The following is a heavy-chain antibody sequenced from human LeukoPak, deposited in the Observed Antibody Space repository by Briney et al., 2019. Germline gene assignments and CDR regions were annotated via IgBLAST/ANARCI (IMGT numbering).Heavy chain of an antibody. D-gene: IGHD3-3*02. Sequence: GASVKVSCKASGYTFTSYDINWVRQATGQGLEWMGWVNPNSGNTGYAQKFQGRVTMPRNTSISTAYMELSSLRSEDTAVYYCARGLIRVYFDYWGQGTLVTVSS. CDR2: VNPNSGNT. CDR1: GYTFTSYD. J-gene: IGHJ4*02. V-gene: IGHV1-8*01. CDR3: ARGLIRVYFDY.